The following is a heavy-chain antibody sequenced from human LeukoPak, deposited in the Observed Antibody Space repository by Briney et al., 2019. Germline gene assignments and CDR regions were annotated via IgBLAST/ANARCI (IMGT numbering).Heavy chain of an antibody. V-gene: IGHV4-4*02. CDR3: AYNRNFALDN. J-gene: IGHJ4*02. Sequence: SGTLSLTCAVSGASIDSHSWWSWVRPPPGKGLEWIGEIYHSGGANYKPSLKSRVTMSVDTSKNRFSLKLTSVTAADTAVYYCAYNRNFALDNWGQGTLVTVSS. CDR1: GASIDSHSW. D-gene: IGHD1-14*01. CDR2: IYHSGGA.